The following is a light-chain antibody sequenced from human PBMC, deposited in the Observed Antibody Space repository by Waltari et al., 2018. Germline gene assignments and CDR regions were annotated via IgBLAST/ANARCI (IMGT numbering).Light chain of an antibody. J-gene: IGLJ1*01. CDR3: QSYDSTLSGSDV. CDR2: ANS. V-gene: IGLV1-40*01. Sequence: QSVLTQPPSVSGAPGQKVTISCTGSSSNIGADSHVHWYQQVPGTAPKLLIYANSNRPSGVPDRFSGSKSGTSASLAITGLQPEDEADYYCQSYDSTLSGSDVFGTGTKVTVL. CDR1: SSNIGADSH.